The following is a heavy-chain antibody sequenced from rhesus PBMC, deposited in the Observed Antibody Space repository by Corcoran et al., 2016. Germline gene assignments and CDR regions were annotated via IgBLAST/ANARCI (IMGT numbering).Heavy chain of an antibody. Sequence: QVQLQESGPGLGKPSETLSLTCAVSGYSISSGYYWGWIRQPPGKGLDWIGRIFGDGGSTSYNPSLTRRVTISRDTSKNQFSLKLNSVTAADTAVYYCGRGRVVNDRGLDSWGQGVLVTVSS. D-gene: IGHD3-28*01. CDR1: GYSISSGYY. CDR3: GRGRVVNDRGLDS. V-gene: IGHV4-99*02. J-gene: IGHJ4*01. CDR2: IFGDGGST.